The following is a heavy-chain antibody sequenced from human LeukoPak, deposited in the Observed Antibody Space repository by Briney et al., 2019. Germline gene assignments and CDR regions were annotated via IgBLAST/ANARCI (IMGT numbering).Heavy chain of an antibody. CDR3: AKDADCGDSCS. J-gene: IGHJ5*02. D-gene: IGHD2-15*01. CDR2: IWFDGSNK. Sequence: GGSLRLSCAASGFIFSKYGMHWVRQAPGKGLEWVAFIWFDGSNKYYADSVKGRFTISRDTPRNMLYLQMNSLRVEDTGVYHCAKDADCGDSCSWGQGTLVTVSS. CDR1: GFIFSKYG. V-gene: IGHV3-30*02.